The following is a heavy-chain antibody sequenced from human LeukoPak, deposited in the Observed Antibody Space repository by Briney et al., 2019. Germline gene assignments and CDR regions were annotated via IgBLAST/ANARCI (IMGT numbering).Heavy chain of an antibody. V-gene: IGHV3-15*01. CDR1: GFTFSNAW. CDR2: IKSKTDGGTT. D-gene: IGHD3-22*01. J-gene: IGHJ4*02. CDR3: TTLFHYYESSGYSNFDY. Sequence: GGSLRLSCAASGFTFSNAWMSWVRQAPGKGLEWVGRIKSKTDGGTTEYAAPVKGRFTISRDDSKNTLYLQMNSLKTEDTAVYYCTTLFHYYESSGYSNFDYWGQGTLVTVSS.